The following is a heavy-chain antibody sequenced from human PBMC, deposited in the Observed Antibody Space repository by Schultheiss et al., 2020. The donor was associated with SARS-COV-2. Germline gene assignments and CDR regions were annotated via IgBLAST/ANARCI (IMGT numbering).Heavy chain of an antibody. CDR1: GGSISSGGYY. V-gene: IGHV4-39*07. CDR2: INHSGST. CDR3: ARADGGGYYSRGYYYYYGMDV. J-gene: IGHJ6*02. Sequence: SQTLSLTCTVSGGSISSGGYYWSWIRQPPGKGLEWIGEINHSGSTNYNPSLKSRVTISVDTSKNQFSLKLSSVTAADTAVYYCARADGGGYYSRGYYYYYGMDVWGQGTTVTVSS. D-gene: IGHD3-22*01.